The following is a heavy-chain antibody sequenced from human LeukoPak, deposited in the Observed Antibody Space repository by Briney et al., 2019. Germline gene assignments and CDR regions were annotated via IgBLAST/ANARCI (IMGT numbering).Heavy chain of an antibody. CDR3: ARHPLTYYYDSSGPNRAFDI. CDR1: GYSFTSYW. V-gene: IGHV5-51*01. CDR2: IYPGDSDT. J-gene: IGHJ3*02. Sequence: GESLKISCKGSGYSFTSYWIGWVRQMPGKGLEWMGIIYPGDSDTRYSPSFQSQVTISADKSISTAYLQWSSLKASDTAMYYCARHPLTYYYDSSGPNRAFDIWGQGTMVTVSS. D-gene: IGHD3-22*01.